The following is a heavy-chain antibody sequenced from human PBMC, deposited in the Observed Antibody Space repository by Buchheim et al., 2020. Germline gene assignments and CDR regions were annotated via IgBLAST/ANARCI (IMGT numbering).Heavy chain of an antibody. J-gene: IGHJ4*02. Sequence: QVQLQQWGAGLLKPSETLSLTCAGYGGSFSGYYWSWIRQPPGKGLGWSGEINYSESTKYNPSLKSRVSVSVEPSKNQFSLKLSSVTAADTAVYYCARVFGKDSSTYYVSYWGRGTL. CDR2: INYSEST. CDR3: ARVFGKDSSTYYVSY. V-gene: IGHV4-34*01. D-gene: IGHD3-22*01. CDR1: GGSFSGYY.